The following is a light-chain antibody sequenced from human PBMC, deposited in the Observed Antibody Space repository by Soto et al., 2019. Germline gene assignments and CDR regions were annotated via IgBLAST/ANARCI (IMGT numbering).Light chain of an antibody. J-gene: IGKJ1*01. Sequence: EIVLPQSPGTLSLSPGDRATPSCRASQSVSRSYLGWYQQKPGQAPSLLMYGASIRAAGVPDRFSGSGSGTEFTLTISRLEPEDFTVYYCHHYETFGQGTKVDIK. CDR2: GAS. CDR3: HHYET. V-gene: IGKV3-20*01. CDR1: QSVSRSY.